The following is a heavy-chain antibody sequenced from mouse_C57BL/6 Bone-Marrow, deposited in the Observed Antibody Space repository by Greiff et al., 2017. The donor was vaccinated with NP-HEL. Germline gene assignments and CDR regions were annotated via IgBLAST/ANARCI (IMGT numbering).Heavy chain of an antibody. CDR1: GYTFTSYW. Sequence: EVQLQQSGTVLARPGASVKMSCKTSGYTFTSYWMHWVKQRPGQGLEWIGAIYPGNSDTSYNQKFKGKAKLTAVTSASTAYMELSSLTNEDSAVYYCTKEGVYGSREGYWYFDVWGTGTTVTVSS. D-gene: IGHD1-1*01. J-gene: IGHJ1*03. CDR2: IYPGNSDT. CDR3: TKEGVYGSREGYWYFDV. V-gene: IGHV1-5*01.